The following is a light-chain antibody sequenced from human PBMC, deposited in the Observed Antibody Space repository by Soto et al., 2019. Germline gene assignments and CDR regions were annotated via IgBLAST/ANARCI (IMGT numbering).Light chain of an antibody. V-gene: IGLV2-14*01. CDR1: SSDVGGYNY. Sequence: QSVLTQPASVSGSPGQSITISCTGTSSDVGGYNYVSWYQQHPDKAPKLILYEVTIRPSGVSNRFSGSKSGHTASLTISGLQTEDEADYYCCSYTSSSTGVFGGGTKVTVL. CDR2: EVT. J-gene: IGLJ3*02. CDR3: CSYTSSSTGV.